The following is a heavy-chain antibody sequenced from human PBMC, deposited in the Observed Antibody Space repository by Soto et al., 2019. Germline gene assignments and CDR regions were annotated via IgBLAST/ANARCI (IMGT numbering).Heavy chain of an antibody. V-gene: IGHV3-23*01. CDR3: ATYYGSGSYFPDHYYYGMDV. Sequence: AGGSLRLSCTASGITFNNYALSWVRQAPGKGLEWVSGISASGANTFYADSVKGRFTISRDNAKNSLYLQMNSLRAEDTAVYYCATYYGSGSYFPDHYYYGMDVWGQGTTVTVSS. J-gene: IGHJ6*02. CDR2: ISASGANT. CDR1: GITFNNYA. D-gene: IGHD3-10*01.